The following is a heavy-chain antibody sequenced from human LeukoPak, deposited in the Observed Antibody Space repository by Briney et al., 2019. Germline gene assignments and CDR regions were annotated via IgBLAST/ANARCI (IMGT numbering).Heavy chain of an antibody. CDR2: INHSGST. CDR1: GGSFSGYY. Sequence: SETLSLTCAVYGGSFSGYYWSWIRQPPGKGPEWIGEINHSGSTNYNPSLKSRVTISVDTSKNQFSLKLSSVTAAGTAVYYCARDHYGGAIWGQGTMVTVSS. J-gene: IGHJ3*02. D-gene: IGHD4-17*01. CDR3: ARDHYGGAI. V-gene: IGHV4-34*01.